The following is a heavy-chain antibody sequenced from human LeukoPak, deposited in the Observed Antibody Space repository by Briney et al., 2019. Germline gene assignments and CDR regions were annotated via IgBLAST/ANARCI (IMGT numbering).Heavy chain of an antibody. Sequence: ASVMVFCKASGYTFNSYGITWVRRAPGQGLVWLGWISAYNGNANYTQQPHSTITITTDTSTSTPYMELRTLTSDDTAVYYSARDRDEWELFAGYYYGSDVWGQGTTVTASS. CDR2: ISAYNGNA. CDR1: GYTFNSYG. J-gene: IGHJ6*02. D-gene: IGHD1-26*01. CDR3: ARDRDEWELFAGYYYGSDV. V-gene: IGHV1-18*01.